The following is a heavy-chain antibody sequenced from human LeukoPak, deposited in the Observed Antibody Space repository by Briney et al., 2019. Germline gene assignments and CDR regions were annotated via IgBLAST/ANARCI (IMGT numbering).Heavy chain of an antibody. V-gene: IGHV3-21*01. Sequence: GGSLRLSCAASGFTFSSSSMNWVRQAPGKGLEWVSSISSSTSYIYYADSVKGRFTISRDNAKNSLYLQMNSLRAEDTAVYYCARDYCRSTSCYDYWGQGNLVTVSS. CDR2: ISSSTSYI. CDR3: ARDYCRSTSCYDY. J-gene: IGHJ4*02. D-gene: IGHD2-2*01. CDR1: GFTFSSSS.